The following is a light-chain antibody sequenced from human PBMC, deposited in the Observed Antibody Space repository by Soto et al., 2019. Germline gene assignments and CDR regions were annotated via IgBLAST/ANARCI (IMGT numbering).Light chain of an antibody. CDR3: QQYNNWWT. J-gene: IGKJ1*01. CDR1: QSVSSN. V-gene: IGKV3-15*01. CDR2: GAS. Sequence: EIVMTQSPATLSVSPGERATLSCRASQSVSSNLAWYQQKPVQAPRLLIYGASTRATGIPARFSGSGSGTEYTRTISILQSEDFAVYYCQQYNNWWTFVQGTKVEIK.